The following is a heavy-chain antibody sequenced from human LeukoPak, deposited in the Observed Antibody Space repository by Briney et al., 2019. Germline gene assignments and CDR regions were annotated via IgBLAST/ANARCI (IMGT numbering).Heavy chain of an antibody. V-gene: IGHV3-23*01. CDR1: GFTFSSYA. D-gene: IGHD3-22*01. CDR3: AKVRGPYYDSSGYGYFDY. Sequence: GGSLRLSCAASGFTFSSYAMSWVRQAPGKGLEWVSAISGSGGSTYYADSVKGRFTISRDNSKNTLYLQMNSLRAEDTAVYYCAKVRGPYYDSSGYGYFDYWGQGTLVTVSS. J-gene: IGHJ4*02. CDR2: ISGSGGST.